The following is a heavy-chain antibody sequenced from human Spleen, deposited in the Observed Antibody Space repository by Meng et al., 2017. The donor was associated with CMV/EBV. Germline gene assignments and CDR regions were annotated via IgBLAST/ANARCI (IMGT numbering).Heavy chain of an antibody. J-gene: IGHJ3*02. V-gene: IGHV3-21*01. CDR1: GFTFSSYS. CDR3: ARADLLGAFDI. Sequence: SCAASGFTFSSYSMNWVRQAPGKGLEWVSSISSSSSYIYYADSVKGRFTISRDNAKNSLYLQMNSLRAEDTAVYYCARADLLGAFDIWGRGTMVTVSS. CDR2: ISSSSSYI. D-gene: IGHD3-16*01.